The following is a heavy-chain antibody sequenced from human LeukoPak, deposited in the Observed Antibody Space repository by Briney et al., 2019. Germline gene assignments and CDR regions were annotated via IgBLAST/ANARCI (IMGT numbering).Heavy chain of an antibody. J-gene: IGHJ4*02. Sequence: KSSGTLSLTCTVSGGSISSSPSYWGWIRQPPGKGLEWIGTVYYTGSTYYNPSLKSRVTISVDTPKNQLSLRLSSVTASDTAVYSCARIAGHCDSSSCTYYRQFDSWGQGTLVTVSS. CDR3: ARIAGHCDSSSCTYYRQFDS. D-gene: IGHD2-21*01. V-gene: IGHV4-39*01. CDR1: GGSISSSPSY. CDR2: VYYTGST.